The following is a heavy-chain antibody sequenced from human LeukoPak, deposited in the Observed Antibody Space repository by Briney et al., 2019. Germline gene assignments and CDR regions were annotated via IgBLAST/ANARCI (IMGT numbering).Heavy chain of an antibody. D-gene: IGHD6-13*01. V-gene: IGHV1-46*01. CDR2: INPSGGST. J-gene: IGHJ4*02. CDR1: GYTFTSYY. Sequence: ASVKVSCKASGYTFTSYYMHWVRQAPGQGLEWMGIINPSGGSTSYAQKFQGGVTMTRDTSTSTVYMELSSLRSEDTAVYYCATGAGIAAAGPKADYWGQGTLVTVSS. CDR3: ATGAGIAAAGPKADY.